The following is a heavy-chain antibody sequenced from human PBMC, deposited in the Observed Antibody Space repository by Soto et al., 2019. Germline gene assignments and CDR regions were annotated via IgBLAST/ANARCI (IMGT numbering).Heavy chain of an antibody. Sequence: GESLKIFCKASGYTFTSYWIGWVRQMPGKGLEWMGIIYPGDSDSRYSLSFQGRATISVDRSISTAYLQWSSLKASDTALYYCARGHCSSTTCYKAGFDPWGQGTLVTVSS. CDR1: GYTFTSYW. V-gene: IGHV5-51*01. CDR3: ARGHCSSTTCYKAGFDP. CDR2: IYPGDSDS. D-gene: IGHD2-2*02. J-gene: IGHJ5*02.